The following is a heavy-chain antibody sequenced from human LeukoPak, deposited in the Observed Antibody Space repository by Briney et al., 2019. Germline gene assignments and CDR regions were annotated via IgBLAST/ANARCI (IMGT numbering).Heavy chain of an antibody. J-gene: IGHJ4*02. Sequence: GGSLRLSCAVSGFTLSNYGMSWVRQAPGKGLEWVAGISGSGGSTNYADSVKGRFTISRDNSKNTLYLQMNSLRAEDTAVYYCAKDRSSGWSRGSDYWGQGTLVTVSS. D-gene: IGHD6-19*01. V-gene: IGHV3-23*01. CDR3: AKDRSSGWSRGSDY. CDR2: ISGSGGST. CDR1: GFTLSNYG.